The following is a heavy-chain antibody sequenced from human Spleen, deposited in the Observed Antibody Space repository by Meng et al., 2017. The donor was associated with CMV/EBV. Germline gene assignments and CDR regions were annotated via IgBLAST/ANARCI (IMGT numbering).Heavy chain of an antibody. Sequence: SYWMSWVRQAPGKGLEWVANIKQDGSEKYYVDSVKGRFTISRDNAKNSLYLQMNSLRAEDTAVYYCARDRPLMITFGGVIVGTYFDLWGRGTLVTVSS. V-gene: IGHV3-7*01. CDR3: ARDRPLMITFGGVIVGTYFDL. CDR1: SYW. CDR2: IKQDGSEK. J-gene: IGHJ2*01. D-gene: IGHD3-16*02.